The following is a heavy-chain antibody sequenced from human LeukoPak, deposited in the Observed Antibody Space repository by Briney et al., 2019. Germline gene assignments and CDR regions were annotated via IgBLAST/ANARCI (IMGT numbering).Heavy chain of an antibody. CDR3: ARDRYSTSLDAFDI. Sequence: PGGSLRLSCAASGFTFSTYNINWVRQAPGRGLEWVSSISPSSSYIYYADSVKGQFTISRDNAKNSLYLQMNSLRAEDTAVYYCARDRYSTSLDAFDIWGQGTMSPSLQ. D-gene: IGHD6-13*01. CDR2: ISPSSSYI. V-gene: IGHV3-21*01. CDR1: GFTFSTYN. J-gene: IGHJ3*02.